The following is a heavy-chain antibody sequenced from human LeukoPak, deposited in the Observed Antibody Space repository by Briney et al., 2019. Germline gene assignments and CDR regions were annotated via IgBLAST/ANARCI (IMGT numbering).Heavy chain of an antibody. Sequence: GGSPRLSCAASGFTVSSNYMSWVRQAPGKGLEWVSVIYSGGSTYYADSVKGRFTISRDNSKNTLYLQMNSLRAEDTAVYYCARDGGDDYYYGMDVWGQGTTVTVSS. D-gene: IGHD2-21*02. J-gene: IGHJ6*02. CDR1: GFTVSSNY. CDR3: ARDGGDDYYYGMDV. V-gene: IGHV3-66*02. CDR2: IYSGGST.